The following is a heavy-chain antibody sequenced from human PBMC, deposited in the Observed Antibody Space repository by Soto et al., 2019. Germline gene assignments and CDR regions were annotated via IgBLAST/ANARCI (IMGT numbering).Heavy chain of an antibody. CDR2: IYYSGST. CDR1: GGSISSGGYY. CDR3: ARQYGDYDLNWFDP. Sequence: KPSETLSLTCTVSGGSISSGGYYWSWIRQHPGKGLEWIGYIYYSGSTYYNPSLKSRVTISVDTSKNQFSLKLSSVTAADTAVYYCARQYGDYDLNWFDPWGQGTLVTVSS. J-gene: IGHJ5*02. D-gene: IGHD4-17*01. V-gene: IGHV4-31*03.